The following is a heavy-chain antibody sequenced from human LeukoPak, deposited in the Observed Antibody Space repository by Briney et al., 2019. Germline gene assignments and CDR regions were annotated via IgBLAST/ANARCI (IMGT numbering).Heavy chain of an antibody. J-gene: IGHJ6*03. D-gene: IGHD3-3*01. CDR3: ARAGAYDFWSGYTYYYMDV. Sequence: PGGSLRLSCAASGFTFSSYAMHWVRQAPGKGLEWVAVISYDGSNKYYADSVKGRFTISRDNSKNTLYLQMNSLRAEDTAVYYCARAGAYDFWSGYTYYYMDVWGKGTTVTVPS. CDR1: GFTFSSYA. V-gene: IGHV3-30*04. CDR2: ISYDGSNK.